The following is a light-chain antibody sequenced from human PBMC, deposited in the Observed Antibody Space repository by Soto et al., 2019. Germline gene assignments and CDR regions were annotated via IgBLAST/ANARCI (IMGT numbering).Light chain of an antibody. V-gene: IGKV3-11*01. Sequence: EIVLTQSPATLSLSPGERATLSCNASQSVSSYLAWYQQKPGQAPRLLIYDASNRATGIPARFSGSGSGTDFTLTFSSLEPEDFAVYYCQQRSNWLTFGGGTKVDIK. CDR1: QSVSSY. J-gene: IGKJ4*01. CDR2: DAS. CDR3: QQRSNWLT.